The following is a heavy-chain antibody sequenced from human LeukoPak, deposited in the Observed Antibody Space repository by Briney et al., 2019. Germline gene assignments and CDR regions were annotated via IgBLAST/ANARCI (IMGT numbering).Heavy chain of an antibody. Sequence: ASVKVSCKASGYTFTDHYMQWLRQAPGQGLEWRGWINPNSGGTVLAQKFQDRITMTTDTSISTVYMELSRLTSDDTAVYYCARDTSLLGWFDPWGQGTLVTVS. CDR3: ARDTSLLGWFDP. CDR1: GYTFTDHY. D-gene: IGHD2-21*01. J-gene: IGHJ5*02. V-gene: IGHV1-2*02. CDR2: INPNSGGT.